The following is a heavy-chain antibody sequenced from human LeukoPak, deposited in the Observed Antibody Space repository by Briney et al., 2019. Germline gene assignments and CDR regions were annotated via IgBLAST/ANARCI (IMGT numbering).Heavy chain of an antibody. CDR3: AKMYGGTYIGN. V-gene: IGHV3-9*01. CDR2: ISWNSGSI. J-gene: IGHJ4*02. CDR1: GFTFDDYA. Sequence: PGGSLRLSCAASGFTFDDYAMHWVRQAPGKGLEWVSGISWNSGSIGYADSVKGRFTISRDNAKNSLYLQMNSLRAEDTAVYYCAKMYGGTYIGNWGQGTLVTVSA. D-gene: IGHD1-26*01.